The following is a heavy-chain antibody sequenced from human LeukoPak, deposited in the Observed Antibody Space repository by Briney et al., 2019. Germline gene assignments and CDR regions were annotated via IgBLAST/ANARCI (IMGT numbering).Heavy chain of an antibody. CDR3: AKSYYYDSSGYYDY. CDR2: ISWNSGSI. D-gene: IGHD3-22*01. V-gene: IGHV3-9*01. CDR1: GFTFDDYA. J-gene: IGHJ4*02. Sequence: GGSLRLSCAASGFTFDDYAVHWVRQAPGKGLEWVSGISWNSGSIGYADSVKGRFTISRDNAKNSLYLQMNSLRAEDTALYHCAKSYYYDSSGYYDYWGQGTLVTVSS.